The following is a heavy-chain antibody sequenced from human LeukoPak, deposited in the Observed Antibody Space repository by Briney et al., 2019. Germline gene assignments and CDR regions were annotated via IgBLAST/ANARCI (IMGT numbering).Heavy chain of an antibody. Sequence: ASVKASCKASGGTFSSYAISWVRQAPGQGLEWMGGIIPIFGTANYAQKFQGRVTMTRNTSISTAYMELSSLRSEDTAVYYCARAVAGGAVDYWGQGTLVTVSS. V-gene: IGHV1-69*05. CDR1: GGTFSSYA. D-gene: IGHD6-19*01. CDR2: IIPIFGTA. J-gene: IGHJ4*02. CDR3: ARAVAGGAVDY.